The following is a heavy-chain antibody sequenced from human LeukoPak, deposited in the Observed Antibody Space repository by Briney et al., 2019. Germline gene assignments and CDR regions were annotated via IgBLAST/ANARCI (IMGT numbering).Heavy chain of an antibody. CDR2: ISGSGGST. CDR3: AKGEQWLVLDGFVY. V-gene: IGHV3-23*01. D-gene: IGHD6-19*01. Sequence: AGSLRLSCAASGFTFSSYAMSWVSQAPGKGLEWVSAISGSGGSTYYADSVKGRFTISRDNSKNTLYLQMNSLRAEDTAVYYCAKGEQWLVLDGFVYWGQGTLVTVSS. CDR1: GFTFSSYA. J-gene: IGHJ4*02.